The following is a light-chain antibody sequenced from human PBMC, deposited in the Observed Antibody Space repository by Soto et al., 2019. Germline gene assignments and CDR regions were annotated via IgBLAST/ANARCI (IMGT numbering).Light chain of an antibody. CDR3: QQYGSAPLS. V-gene: IGKV3-20*01. CDR2: GAS. J-gene: IGKJ4*01. Sequence: EVVVTQSPDTLSLSPGERATLSCRASHFVASGYLPWYQQKPGQSPRLLIYGASRRVIGIPDRFSGTGSGTDFTLKIRDLEPEDSAVYHCQQYGSAPLSFGGGNKVEL. CDR1: HFVASGY.